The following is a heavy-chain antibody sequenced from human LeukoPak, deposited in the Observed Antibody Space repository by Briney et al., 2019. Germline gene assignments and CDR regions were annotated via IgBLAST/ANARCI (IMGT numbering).Heavy chain of an antibody. D-gene: IGHD5-18*01. CDR3: ARLRADTATNLDY. CDR2: IYPGDSDT. CDR1: GYSFTNYW. J-gene: IGHJ4*02. V-gene: IGHV5-51*01. Sequence: GESLQISCQGSGYSFTNYWIGWVRQMPGKGLEWMGIIYPGDSDTRYSPSFQGQVTISTDKSISTAYLQWSSLKASDTAMYYCARLRADTATNLDYWGQGTLVTVSS.